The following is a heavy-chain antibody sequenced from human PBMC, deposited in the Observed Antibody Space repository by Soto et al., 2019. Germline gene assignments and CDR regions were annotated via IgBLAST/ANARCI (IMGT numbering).Heavy chain of an antibody. J-gene: IGHJ6*03. D-gene: IGHD6-25*01. CDR2: IIPILGIA. CDR3: ARVPEATASHYYFYMDD. V-gene: IGHV1-69*02. Sequence: SVKVSCKASGGTFSSYTISWVRQAPGQGLEWMGRIIPILGIANYAQKFQGRVTITADKSTSTAYMELSSLRSEDTAVYYCARVPEATASHYYFYMDDWGQGTTVTVT. CDR1: GGTFSSYT.